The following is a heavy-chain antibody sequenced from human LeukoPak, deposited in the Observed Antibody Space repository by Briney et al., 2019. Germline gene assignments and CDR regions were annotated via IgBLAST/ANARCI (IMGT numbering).Heavy chain of an antibody. J-gene: IGHJ4*02. Sequence: SETLSLTCTVSGDSISSYYWSWIRQSAGKGLEWIGRIYSTGSTDYNPSLESRVTMSVDTSKNQFSLKLRPVTAADTAVYYCARGTSIPAALLTFDYWGQGTLVTVSS. CDR1: GDSISSYY. V-gene: IGHV4-4*07. D-gene: IGHD2-2*01. CDR3: ARGTSIPAALLTFDY. CDR2: IYSTGST.